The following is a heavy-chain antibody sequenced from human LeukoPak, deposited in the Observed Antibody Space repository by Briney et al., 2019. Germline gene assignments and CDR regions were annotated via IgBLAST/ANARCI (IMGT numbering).Heavy chain of an antibody. CDR2: IYYSGST. Sequence: SETLSLTCTVSGGSINSGSHYWSWIRQPPGKGLEWIGYIYYSGSTNYNPSLKSRVTISVDTSKNQFSLKLSSVTAADTAVYYCARVVDYDSSGYFRYYFDYWGQGTLVTVSS. J-gene: IGHJ4*02. D-gene: IGHD3-22*01. CDR3: ARVVDYDSSGYFRYYFDY. CDR1: GGSINSGSHY. V-gene: IGHV4-61*01.